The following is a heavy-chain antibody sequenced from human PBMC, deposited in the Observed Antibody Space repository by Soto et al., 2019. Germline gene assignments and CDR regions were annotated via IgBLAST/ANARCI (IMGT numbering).Heavy chain of an antibody. J-gene: IGHJ6*02. D-gene: IGHD7-27*01. Sequence: SSATLSLTCTVSGGSIRSGDYYWSWIRQPPGKGLEWIGYINYSGTSHFNPSLKSRVTISLDASMNQFSLSLNSVNAADTVVYYCGRVPPNSPDYYYFGMDAWGQGTTVTVSS. V-gene: IGHV4-30-4*01. CDR1: GGSIRSGDYY. CDR3: GRVPPNSPDYYYFGMDA. CDR2: INYSGTS.